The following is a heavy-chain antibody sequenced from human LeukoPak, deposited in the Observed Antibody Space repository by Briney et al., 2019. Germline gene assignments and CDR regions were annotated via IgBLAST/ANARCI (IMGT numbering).Heavy chain of an antibody. D-gene: IGHD5-18*01. CDR2: ISTSGTTT. CDR3: AKDQSPKRYRQTSDS. CDR1: GFPFTNHG. J-gene: IGHJ4*02. V-gene: IGHV3-23*01. Sequence: GGSLRLSCAASGFPFTNHGMTWLPLARGWARAWVAVISTSGTTTYYADSVKGRFTISRDNSKSTLFLQMNSLRVEDTAVYYCAKDQSPKRYRQTSDSWGQGTLVTVSS.